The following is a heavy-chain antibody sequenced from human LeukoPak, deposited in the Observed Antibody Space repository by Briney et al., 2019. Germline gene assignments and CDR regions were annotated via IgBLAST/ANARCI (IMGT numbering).Heavy chain of an antibody. V-gene: IGHV1-18*03. D-gene: IGHD1-1*01. CDR1: GYTFTSYG. J-gene: IGHJ4*02. Sequence: ASVKVSCKASGYTFTSYGISWVRQAPGQGLEWMGWISAYNGNTNYAQKLQGRVTMTTDTSTSTAYMELRSLRSEDMAVYYCAREGGGTNLYYFDYWGQGTLVTVSS. CDR2: ISAYNGNT. CDR3: AREGGGTNLYYFDY.